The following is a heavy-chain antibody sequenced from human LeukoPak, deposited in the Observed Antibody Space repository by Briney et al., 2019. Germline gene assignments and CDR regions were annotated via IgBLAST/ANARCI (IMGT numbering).Heavy chain of an antibody. Sequence: ASVKVSCKASGYTFTSYYMHWVRQAPGQGLEWMGIINPSGGSTSYAQKFQGRVTMTRDTSTSTVYMELSSLRSEDTAVYYCARGLRWVLRFLEWSPPPNDAFHIWGQGTMVTVSS. J-gene: IGHJ3*02. CDR1: GYTFTSYY. CDR3: ARGLRWVLRFLEWSPPPNDAFHI. CDR2: INPSGGST. D-gene: IGHD3-3*01. V-gene: IGHV1-46*01.